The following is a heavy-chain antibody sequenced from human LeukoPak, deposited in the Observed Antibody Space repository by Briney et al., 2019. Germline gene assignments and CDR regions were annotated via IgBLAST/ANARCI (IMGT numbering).Heavy chain of an antibody. V-gene: IGHV4-38-2*02. J-gene: IGHJ4*02. CDR2: IYRSGST. D-gene: IGHD3-22*01. CDR1: GYSISSGYS. CDR3: ARLGFTMMVLVSF. Sequence: SETLSLTCTVSGYSISSGYSWGWIRQPPGKGLEWVASIYRSGSTSYNPSLKSRVIISLDKSKNQFSLKLSSVTAADTAVYYCARLGFTMMVLVSFWGQGTLVTVSS.